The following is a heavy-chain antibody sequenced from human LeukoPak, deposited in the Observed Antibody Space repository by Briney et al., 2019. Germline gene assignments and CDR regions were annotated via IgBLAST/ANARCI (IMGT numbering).Heavy chain of an antibody. CDR1: GFTFSSYS. D-gene: IGHD6-19*01. CDR2: IGSSSSYI. V-gene: IGHV3-21*04. CDR3: ARAGYSSGWLYYYYGMDV. J-gene: IGHJ6*02. Sequence: GGSLRLSCAASGFTFSSYSMNWVRQAPGKGLEWVSSIGSSSSYINYADSVKGRFTISRDNAKNSLYLQMNSLRAEDTAVYYCARAGYSSGWLYYYYGMDVWGQGTTVTVSS.